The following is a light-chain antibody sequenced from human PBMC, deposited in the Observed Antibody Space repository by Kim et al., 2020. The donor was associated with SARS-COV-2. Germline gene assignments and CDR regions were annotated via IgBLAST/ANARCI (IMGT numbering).Light chain of an antibody. J-gene: IGLJ1*01. CDR2: TNN. Sequence: QSVLSQPPSVSGTPGQRVSISCSGGAPNIGTNAVNWYQHVPGTAPRLLIQTNNDRASGVPDRFSGSKSGTSASLAIRGLQSEDEADYYCAAWDDGLNAYVFGTGTKVTVL. CDR3: AAWDDGLNAYV. V-gene: IGLV1-44*01. CDR1: APNIGTNA.